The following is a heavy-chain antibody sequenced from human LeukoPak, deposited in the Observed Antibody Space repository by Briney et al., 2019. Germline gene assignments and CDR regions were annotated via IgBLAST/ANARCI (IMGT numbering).Heavy chain of an antibody. Sequence: PSGTLSLTCAASGGTISSSNWWRGVRQPPGKGLEWIGEIYHSGSTNYTPSLKSRVTISVDKSKNQFSLKLSSVTAADTAVYYCASVLYYGSGSYRDYWGQGTLVTVSS. J-gene: IGHJ4*02. CDR2: IYHSGST. CDR3: ASVLYYGSGSYRDY. CDR1: GGTISSSNW. D-gene: IGHD3-10*01. V-gene: IGHV4-4*02.